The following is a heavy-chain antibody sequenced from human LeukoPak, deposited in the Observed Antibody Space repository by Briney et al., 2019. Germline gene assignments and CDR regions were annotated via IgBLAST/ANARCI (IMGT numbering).Heavy chain of an antibody. Sequence: GGFLRLSCAASGFTFTGYWMSSVRQAPGKGLEWVANIKQDGSEKYYVDSVKGRFTISRDNAKNSLYLQMNSLRAEDTAVYYCARGRRYCSRGSCYPGYFDYWGQGTLVTVSS. CDR1: GFTFTGYW. J-gene: IGHJ4*02. V-gene: IGHV3-7*05. CDR2: IKQDGSEK. D-gene: IGHD2-15*01. CDR3: ARGRRYCSRGSCYPGYFDY.